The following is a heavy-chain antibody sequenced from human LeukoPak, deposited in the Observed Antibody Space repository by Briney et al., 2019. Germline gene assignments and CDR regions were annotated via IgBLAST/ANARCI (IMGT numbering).Heavy chain of an antibody. V-gene: IGHV4-39*01. D-gene: IGHD3-22*01. J-gene: IGHJ5*02. CDR3: ARRMIGIRFDP. CDR1: GGSISSSSYY. CDR2: IYYSGSV. Sequence: SETLSLTCTVSGGSISSSSYYWGWIRQPPGKGLEWIASIYYSGSVHYNPSLKSRVTMSVDTSKNQFSLNLRSVTAADTAVYYCARRMIGIRFDPWGQGSLVTVSS.